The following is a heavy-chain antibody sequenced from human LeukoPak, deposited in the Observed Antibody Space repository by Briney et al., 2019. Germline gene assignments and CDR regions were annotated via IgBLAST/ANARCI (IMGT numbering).Heavy chain of an antibody. D-gene: IGHD1-1*01. CDR3: ARDHNYAFDN. CDR2: VGISSGNT. CDR1: GFTFSDYS. J-gene: IGHJ4*02. V-gene: IGHV3-21*01. Sequence: GGSLRLSCAASGFTFSDYSMNWVRQAPGKGLEWISFVGISSGNTKYADSVKGRFTISGDSARNSLYLQMSSLRVEDTAVYYCARDHNYAFDNWGQGTLVTVSS.